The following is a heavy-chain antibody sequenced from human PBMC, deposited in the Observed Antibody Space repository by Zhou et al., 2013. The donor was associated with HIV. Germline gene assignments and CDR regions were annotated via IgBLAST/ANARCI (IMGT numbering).Heavy chain of an antibody. V-gene: IGHV1-69*04. CDR3: GRGPYYSNAPGGPLDI. CDR1: GGTFSSLA. Sequence: QVQLVQSGAEVKKPGSSVKVSCKASGGTFSSLAFSWVRQAPGQGPEWLGRIVPIVALTYYAPKFQGRVTITADKSTSTSYLELRSPRSEDTALYYCGRGPYYSNAPGGPLDIWGQGTWVTISS. D-gene: IGHD1-26*01. CDR2: IVPIVALT. J-gene: IGHJ3*02.